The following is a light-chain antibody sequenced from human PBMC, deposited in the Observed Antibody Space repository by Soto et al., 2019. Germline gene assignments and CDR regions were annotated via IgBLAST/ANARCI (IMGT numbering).Light chain of an antibody. CDR1: SSDIGSDKL. V-gene: IGLV2-23*01. J-gene: IGLJ3*02. CDR2: EAF. Sequence: QSVLTQPASVSGSPGQSITISCTGTSSDIGSDKLVSWYQQHPGRAPKIIIYEAFKRPSGVSNRFSGSRSGNTASLTISGLRGEYEADYYCCSYAGSTTWVFGGGTKLTVL. CDR3: CSYAGSTTWV.